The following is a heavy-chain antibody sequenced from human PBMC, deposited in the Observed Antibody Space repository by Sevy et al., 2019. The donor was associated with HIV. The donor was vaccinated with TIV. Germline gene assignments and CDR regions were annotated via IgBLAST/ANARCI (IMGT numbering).Heavy chain of an antibody. CDR3: ARHFYSSSRANWYFDL. J-gene: IGHJ2*01. D-gene: IGHD6-13*01. Sequence: SETLSLTCSVSGSSISSTTYYWGWIRQPPGKGLEWIGSIYYSGSTYYNPSLKSRVTISVDTSKNQFSLKLSSVTAADTAVYYCARHFYSSSRANWYFDLWGRGTLVTVSS. CDR2: IYYSGST. V-gene: IGHV4-39*01. CDR1: GSSISSTTYY.